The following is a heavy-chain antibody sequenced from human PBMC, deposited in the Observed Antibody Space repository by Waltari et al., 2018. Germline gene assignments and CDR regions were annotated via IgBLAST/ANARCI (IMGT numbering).Heavy chain of an antibody. V-gene: IGHV4-38-2*01. CDR2: INHSGST. CDR3: ARSYCSSTSCSGKYYYYYGMDV. CDR1: GYSISSGYY. Sequence: QVQLQESGPGLVKPSETLSLTCAVSGYSISSGYYWGWIRQPPGKGLEWIGSINHSGSTYYNPSLKSRVTISVDTSKNQFSLKLSSVTAADTAVYYCARSYCSSTSCSGKYYYYYGMDVWGQGTTVTVSS. J-gene: IGHJ6*02. D-gene: IGHD2-2*01.